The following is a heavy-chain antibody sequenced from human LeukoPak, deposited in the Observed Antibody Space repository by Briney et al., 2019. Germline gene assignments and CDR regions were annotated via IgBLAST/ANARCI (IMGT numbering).Heavy chain of an antibody. J-gene: IGHJ4*02. D-gene: IGHD6-6*01. CDR3: ASLAVKDY. Sequence: PSETLSLTCTVSGGSISSGGYYWSWIRQPPGKGLEWIGYIYHSGSTYYNPSLKSRVTISVDRSKNQFSLKLSSVTAADTAVYYCASLAVKDYWGQGTLVTVSS. CDR2: IYHSGST. CDR1: GGSISSGGYY. V-gene: IGHV4-30-2*01.